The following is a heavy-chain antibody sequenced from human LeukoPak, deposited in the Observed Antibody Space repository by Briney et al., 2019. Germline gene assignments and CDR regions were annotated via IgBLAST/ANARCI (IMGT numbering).Heavy chain of an antibody. J-gene: IGHJ6*02. CDR1: GYTFSSYG. CDR2: ISAYNGNT. V-gene: IGHV1-18*01. D-gene: IGHD3-3*01. Sequence: ASVKVSSKASGYTFSSYGLSWVRQAPGQGLEWMGWISAYNGNTNYAQKFQDRVTMTTDTSTSTAYMEVRSLRSDDTAVYYCARESRITIFGVVTPDYKYGMDVWGQGTTVSVSS. CDR3: ARESRITIFGVVTPDYKYGMDV.